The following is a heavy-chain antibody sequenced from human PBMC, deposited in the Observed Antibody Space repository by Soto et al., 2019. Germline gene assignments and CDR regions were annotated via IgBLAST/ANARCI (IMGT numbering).Heavy chain of an antibody. CDR1: GGSFSGYY. CDR2: INDRGSI. Sequence: QVQLQQWGAGPLRPLETLSLTCGVSGGSFSGYYWAWIRQSPGKGLEWIGEINDRGSINYNPSLKSRVSISVATSKNHYSLKLRSVTAADTAVYYCARESHDIWTGPPWVWYFDLWGRGTLVTVSS. CDR3: ARESHDIWTGPPWVWYFDL. D-gene: IGHD3-9*01. V-gene: IGHV4-34*01. J-gene: IGHJ2*01.